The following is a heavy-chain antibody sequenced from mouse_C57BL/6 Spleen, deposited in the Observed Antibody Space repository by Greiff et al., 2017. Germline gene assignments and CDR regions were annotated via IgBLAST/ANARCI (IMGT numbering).Heavy chain of an antibody. D-gene: IGHD2-4*01. J-gene: IGHJ2*01. Sequence: EVMLVESGGGLVKPGGSLKLSCAASGFTFSDYGMHWVRQAPEKGLEWVAYISSGSSTIYYADTVKGRFTISRDNAKNTLFLQMTSLRSEDTAMYYCARGGIYYDYDFDYWGQGTTLTVSS. CDR2: ISSGSSTI. CDR1: GFTFSDYG. V-gene: IGHV5-17*01. CDR3: ARGGIYYDYDFDY.